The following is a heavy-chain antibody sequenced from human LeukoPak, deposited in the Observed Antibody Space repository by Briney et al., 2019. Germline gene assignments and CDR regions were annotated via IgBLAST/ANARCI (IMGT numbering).Heavy chain of an antibody. V-gene: IGHV4-59*01. Sequence: SETLSLTCTVSGGSISSYYWSWIRQPPGKGLEWIGYIYYSGSTNYNPSLKSRVTISVDTSKNQFSLKLSSVTAADTAVYYCARAPYSGSYRKRDYYYYYMDVWGKGTTATVSS. J-gene: IGHJ6*03. CDR3: ARAPYSGSYRKRDYYYYYMDV. CDR1: GGSISSYY. CDR2: IYYSGST. D-gene: IGHD1-26*01.